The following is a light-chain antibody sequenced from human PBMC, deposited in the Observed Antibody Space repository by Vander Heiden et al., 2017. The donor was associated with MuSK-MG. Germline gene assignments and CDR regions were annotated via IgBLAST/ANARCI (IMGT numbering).Light chain of an antibody. CDR2: SAS. Sequence: DIQMTQSPSSLSASVGDRVTITCRASQTISTFLKWYQQKPGKAPKLLIYSASSLQSGVPSRFSGSASGTDFTLTISSLQPEDFATYYCQQSYTTPLTFGGGTKVEIK. J-gene: IGKJ4*01. CDR1: QTISTF. V-gene: IGKV1-39*01. CDR3: QQSYTTPLT.